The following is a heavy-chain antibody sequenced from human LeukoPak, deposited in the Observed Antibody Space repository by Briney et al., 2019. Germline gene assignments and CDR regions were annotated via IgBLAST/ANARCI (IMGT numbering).Heavy chain of an antibody. CDR3: ARHRAIHNWFDP. Sequence: SETLSLTCTVSGGPISSYYWSWIRQPPGKGLEWIGYIYYSGSTNYNPSLKSRVTISVDTSKNQFSLKLSSVTAADTAVYYCARHRAIHNWFDPWGQGTLVTVSS. CDR2: IYYSGST. D-gene: IGHD2-2*01. CDR1: GGPISSYY. V-gene: IGHV4-59*08. J-gene: IGHJ5*02.